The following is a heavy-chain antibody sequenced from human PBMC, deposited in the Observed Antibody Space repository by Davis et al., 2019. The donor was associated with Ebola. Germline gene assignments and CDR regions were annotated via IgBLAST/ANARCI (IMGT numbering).Heavy chain of an antibody. CDR3: ANLDYGDNSGFEY. V-gene: IGHV3-23*01. CDR1: GFTFSSYA. Sequence: GESLKISCAASGFTFSSYAMSWVRQAPGKGLEWVSAISGSGGSTYYADSVKGRFTISRDNSKNTLYLQMNSLRAEDTAVYYCANLDYGDNSGFEYWGQGTLVTVSS. D-gene: IGHD4-23*01. J-gene: IGHJ4*02. CDR2: ISGSGGST.